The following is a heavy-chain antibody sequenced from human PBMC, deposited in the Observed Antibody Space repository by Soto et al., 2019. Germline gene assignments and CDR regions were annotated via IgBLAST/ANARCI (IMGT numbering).Heavy chain of an antibody. J-gene: IGHJ4*02. V-gene: IGHV3-30*18. CDR2: ISYDGSNQ. CDR1: GFTFSSYG. CDR3: AKALGELSPESYDH. D-gene: IGHD3-16*02. Sequence: QVQLVESGGGVVQPGRSLRHSCAASGFTFSSYGMHWVRQAPGKGLEWVAIISYDGSNQYYADSVKGRFTISRDNSKNTLYLQMNSLRAEDTAVYYCAKALGELSPESYDHWGQGVLVTVSS.